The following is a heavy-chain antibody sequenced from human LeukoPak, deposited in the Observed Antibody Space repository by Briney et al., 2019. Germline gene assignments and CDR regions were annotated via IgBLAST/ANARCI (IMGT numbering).Heavy chain of an antibody. J-gene: IGHJ6*03. CDR3: ARGYDSNLDYYYYMDV. D-gene: IGHD3-16*01. CDR1: GFTFSMYG. CDR2: ISPDGSGK. Sequence: GGSLRLSCVISGFTFSMYGMHWVRQAPGKGLEWVAVISPDGSGKNYVDSVEGRFTISRDNSKNTLYVQMNSLRAEDTAVYFCARGYDSNLDYYYYMDVWGKGTTVTVSS. V-gene: IGHV3-30*03.